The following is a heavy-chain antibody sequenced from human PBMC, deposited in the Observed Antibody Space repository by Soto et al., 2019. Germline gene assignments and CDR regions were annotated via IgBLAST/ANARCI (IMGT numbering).Heavy chain of an antibody. Sequence: TGGSLRLSCAASGFIFSSYGMHWVRQAPGKGLEWVAVIWYDGSNTYYAGPVKGRFTISRDNSRNTLFLQMNSLRDEDTAVYYCASSAAWGRGTLVTVSS. CDR1: GFIFSSYG. J-gene: IGHJ5*02. CDR3: ASSAA. V-gene: IGHV3-33*01. D-gene: IGHD6-19*01. CDR2: IWYDGSNT.